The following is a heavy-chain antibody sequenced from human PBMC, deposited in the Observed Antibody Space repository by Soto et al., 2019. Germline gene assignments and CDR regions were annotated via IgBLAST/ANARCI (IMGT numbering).Heavy chain of an antibody. CDR1: GFTFSSYG. D-gene: IGHD1-26*01. CDR2: ISYDGSNK. CDR3: VKDLGTWVLDS. Sequence: QVQLVESGGGVVQPGRSLRLSCAASGFTFSSYGMHWVRQAPGKGLEWVAVISYDGSNKYYADSVKGRFTISRDNSQNTLYLQMNSLRGEDTAVYYCVKDLGTWVLDSWGQGTLVTVSS. J-gene: IGHJ4*02. V-gene: IGHV3-30*18.